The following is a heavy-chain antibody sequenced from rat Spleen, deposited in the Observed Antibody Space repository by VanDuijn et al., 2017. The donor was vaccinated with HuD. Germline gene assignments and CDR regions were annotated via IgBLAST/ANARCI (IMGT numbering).Heavy chain of an antibody. D-gene: IGHD4-1*01. CDR2: ISYDGRST. CDR1: GFTFSDYN. CDR3: VRHRAYWFVD. V-gene: IGHV5-22*01. Sequence: EVQLVESGGGLVQPGRSLKLSCAASGFTFSDYNMAWVRQAPKKGLEWVATISYDGRSTYYGDSVKGRFTISRENAKSILYLQMTSLKSEDTATYYCVRHRAYWFVDWGQGTLVTVSS. J-gene: IGHJ3*01.